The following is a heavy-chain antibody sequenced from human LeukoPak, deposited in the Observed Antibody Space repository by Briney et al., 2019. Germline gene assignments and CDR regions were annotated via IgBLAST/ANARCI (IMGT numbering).Heavy chain of an antibody. CDR3: AKRRGLELLYYYYMDV. CDR1: GFTFSSYA. CDR2: ISCSG. J-gene: IGHJ6*03. Sequence: GGSLRLSCTASGFTFSSYAMIWVRQAPGKGLEGVSAISCSGYADSVKRRVTISRDNSKNTLYLQMNSLRAEDTAVYYCAKRRGLELLYYYYMDVWGKGTTVTVSS. V-gene: IGHV3-23*01. D-gene: IGHD1-7*01.